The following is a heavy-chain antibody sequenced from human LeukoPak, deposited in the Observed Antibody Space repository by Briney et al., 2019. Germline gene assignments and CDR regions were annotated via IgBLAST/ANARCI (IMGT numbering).Heavy chain of an antibody. CDR1: GFTFSDYW. V-gene: IGHV3-7*01. CDR2: IKQDGSQR. D-gene: IGHD5-12*01. CDR3: AREGTGGSGYDS. Sequence: GGSLRLSCTASGFTFSDYWMTWVRQAPGKGPEWVANIKQDGSQRYYVDSVRGRFTISRDNAKNSLYLQMNSLRAEDTAVYYCAREGTGGSGYDSWGQGTLVTVSS. J-gene: IGHJ4*02.